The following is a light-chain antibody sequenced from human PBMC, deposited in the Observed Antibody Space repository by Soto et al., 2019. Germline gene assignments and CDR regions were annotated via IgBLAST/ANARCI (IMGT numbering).Light chain of an antibody. V-gene: IGLV2-14*01. Sequence: QSVLTQPASVSGSPGQSITISCTGTSSDVGGYNHVTWYQQHPGKAPKLMIYEVSNRPSGVSNRFSGSKSGNTASLTISGLQAEDEADYYCCSYGGRSTYVFGTGTKVTVL. J-gene: IGLJ1*01. CDR3: CSYGGRSTYV. CDR2: EVS. CDR1: SSDVGGYNH.